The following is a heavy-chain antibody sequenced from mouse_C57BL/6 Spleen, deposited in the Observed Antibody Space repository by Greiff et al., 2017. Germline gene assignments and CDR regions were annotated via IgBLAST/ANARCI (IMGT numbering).Heavy chain of an antibody. Sequence: EVKLVESGGGLVKPGGSLKLSCAASGFTFSSYTLSWVRQTPEKRLEWVATISGGGGNTYYPDSVKGRFTISRDNAKNTLYLQMSSLRSEDTALYYCARRGDYGSSFDYWGQGTTLTVSS. D-gene: IGHD1-1*01. J-gene: IGHJ2*01. CDR1: GFTFSSYT. V-gene: IGHV5-9*01. CDR3: ARRGDYGSSFDY. CDR2: ISGGGGNT.